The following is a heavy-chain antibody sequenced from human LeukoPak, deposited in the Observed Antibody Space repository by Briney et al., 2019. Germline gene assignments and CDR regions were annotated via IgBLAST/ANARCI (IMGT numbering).Heavy chain of an antibody. Sequence: GGSLRLSCAASGFTFSSYSMHWVRQAPGKGLEYVSTISRNDGRTSYANSVKGRFTISRDNSKKTLYLQMGSLRAEDMAVYYCARGSGTYYPLYFDYWGQGTLDTVSS. V-gene: IGHV3-64*01. J-gene: IGHJ4*02. CDR3: ARGSGTYYPLYFDY. D-gene: IGHD1-26*01. CDR1: GFTFSSYS. CDR2: ISRNDGRT.